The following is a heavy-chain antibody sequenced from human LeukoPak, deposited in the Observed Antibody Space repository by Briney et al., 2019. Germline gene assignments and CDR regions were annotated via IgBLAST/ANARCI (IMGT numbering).Heavy chain of an antibody. D-gene: IGHD3-10*01. Sequence: KPSETLSLTCTVSGDSISSSSYYWGWIRQPPGKGLEWIGSIYNSGSTYYNPSLKSRVTISVDTSKNQFSLNLYSVTAADTAVYYCARHYYGPGINWFDPWGQGTLVTVSS. CDR2: IYNSGST. J-gene: IGHJ5*02. CDR1: GDSISSSSYY. V-gene: IGHV4-39*01. CDR3: ARHYYGPGINWFDP.